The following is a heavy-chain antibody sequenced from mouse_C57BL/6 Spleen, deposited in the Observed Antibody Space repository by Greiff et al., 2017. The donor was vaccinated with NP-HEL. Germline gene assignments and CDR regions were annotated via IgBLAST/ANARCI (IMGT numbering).Heavy chain of an antibody. CDR3: ARFWYGNGARYAMDY. CDR2: ILPGSGST. J-gene: IGHJ4*01. Sequence: QVQLKQSGAELMKPGASVKLSCKATGYTFTVYWIEWVKQRPGHGLEWIGEILPGSGSTNYNEKFKGKATFTADTSSNTAYMQLSSLTTEDSAIYYCARFWYGNGARYAMDYWGQGTSVTVAS. D-gene: IGHD2-10*02. CDR1: GYTFTVYW. V-gene: IGHV1-9*01.